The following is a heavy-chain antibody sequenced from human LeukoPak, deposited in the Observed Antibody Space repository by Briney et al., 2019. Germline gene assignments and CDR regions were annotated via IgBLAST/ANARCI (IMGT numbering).Heavy chain of an antibody. V-gene: IGHV3-21*01. CDR2: ISSSSSYI. D-gene: IGHD2-2*02. J-gene: IGHJ4*02. Sequence: VGSLRLSCAASGFTFSSYSMNWVRQAPGKGLEWISSISSSSSYIYYADSVKGRFTISRDNAKNSLYLQMNSLRAEDTAVYYCARVFCSSTSCYKGNFDYWGQGTLVTVSS. CDR3: ARVFCSSTSCYKGNFDY. CDR1: GFTFSSYS.